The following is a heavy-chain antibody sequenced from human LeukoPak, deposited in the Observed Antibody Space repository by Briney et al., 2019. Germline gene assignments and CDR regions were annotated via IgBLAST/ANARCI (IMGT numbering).Heavy chain of an antibody. Sequence: GGSLRLSCVASGFAFSSDWITWVRQAPGKGLEWLANIKEDGSAEYYVDSVKGRFIISRDNAKNSLYLQMNSLRVEDTAVYFCARDHNDGYNFYWGQGAVVTVSS. D-gene: IGHD3-22*01. CDR2: IKEDGSAE. CDR3: ARDHNDGYNFY. J-gene: IGHJ4*02. V-gene: IGHV3-7*01. CDR1: GFAFSSDW.